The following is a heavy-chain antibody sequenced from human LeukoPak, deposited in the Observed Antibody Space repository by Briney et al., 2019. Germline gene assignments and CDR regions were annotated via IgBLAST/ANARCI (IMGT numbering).Heavy chain of an antibody. V-gene: IGHV5-51*01. CDR3: ARVGGWYEDYFDY. J-gene: IGHJ4*02. CDR1: GYNFITNW. CDR2: IYPGDSDT. Sequence: GESLKISCKASGYNFITNWIGWVRQMPGKGLEWMGIIYPGDSDTRYSPSFQGQVTISADTSISTAYMELSRLRSDDTAVYYCARVGGWYEDYFDYWGQGTLVTVSS. D-gene: IGHD6-19*01.